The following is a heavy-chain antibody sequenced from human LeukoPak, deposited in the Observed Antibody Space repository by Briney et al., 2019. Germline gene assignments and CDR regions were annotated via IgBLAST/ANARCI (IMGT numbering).Heavy chain of an antibody. D-gene: IGHD3-9*01. Sequence: PGGSLRLSCAASGFTVSSNYMSWVRQAPGKGLEWVSSINNDGSYIYYAGSVKGRFTISRDNAKNSLYLRLNSLRVEDTAVYYCATGSPLSSDVLTGYYSDYWGQGTLVTVSS. V-gene: IGHV3-21*01. CDR2: INNDGSYI. CDR3: ATGSPLSSDVLTGYYSDY. J-gene: IGHJ4*02. CDR1: GFTVSSNY.